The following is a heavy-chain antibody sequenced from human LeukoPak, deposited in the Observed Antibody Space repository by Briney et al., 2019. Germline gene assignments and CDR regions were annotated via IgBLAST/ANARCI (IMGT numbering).Heavy chain of an antibody. CDR3: VSDNGAY. J-gene: IGHJ4*02. Sequence: SVKVSCTASGYTFTAGYYIQWVRQAPGQGLEWMGRINSYSGGTNYALKFQGRVTMTRDTSMSTAYMDLSSLTSDDTAVYFCVSDNGAYWGQGTLVTVSS. D-gene: IGHD2-8*01. CDR1: GYTFTAGYY. CDR2: INSYSGGT. V-gene: IGHV1-2*06.